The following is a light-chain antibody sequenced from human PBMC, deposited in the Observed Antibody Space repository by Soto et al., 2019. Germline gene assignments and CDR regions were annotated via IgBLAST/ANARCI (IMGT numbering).Light chain of an antibody. CDR1: QSVSSN. V-gene: IGKV3-15*01. CDR3: QQYNNRWT. J-gene: IGKJ1*01. Sequence: EIVMTQSPATRSVSPGERATLSCRASQSVSSNFAWYQQKPGQAPRLLIYGASTRATGIPARFSGSGSGTEFTLTISSLQSEDFAVYYWQQYNNRWTFGQGTQVEIQ. CDR2: GAS.